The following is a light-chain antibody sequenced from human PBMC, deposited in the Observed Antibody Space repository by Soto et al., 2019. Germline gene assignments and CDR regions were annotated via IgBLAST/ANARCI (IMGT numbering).Light chain of an antibody. V-gene: IGLV2-14*01. CDR1: SSDVGGYNY. CDR3: SSYTSTSAVV. J-gene: IGLJ2*01. CDR2: DVS. Sequence: QSALTQPASVSGSPGQSIIISCTGTSSDVGGYNYVSWYQQHPGKAPKLMIYDVSNRPSGVSNRFSGSKSDNTASLAISGLQAEDEADYYCSSYTSTSAVVFGGGTKLTVL.